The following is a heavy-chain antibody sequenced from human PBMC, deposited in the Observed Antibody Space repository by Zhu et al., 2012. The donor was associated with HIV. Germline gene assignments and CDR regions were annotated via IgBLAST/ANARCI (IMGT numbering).Heavy chain of an antibody. V-gene: IGHV4-4*07. CDR3: ARLYGSGSFAN. J-gene: IGHJ4*02. CDR1: GGSISSYY. Sequence: QVQLQESGPGLVKPSETLSLTCTVSGGSISSYYWSWIRQPAGKGLEWIGRINTSGSTNYNPSLKSRVTMSVDSSENQFSLKLNPVTAADTAVYYCARLYGSGSFANWGQGTLVTVSS. D-gene: IGHD3-10*01. CDR2: INTSGST.